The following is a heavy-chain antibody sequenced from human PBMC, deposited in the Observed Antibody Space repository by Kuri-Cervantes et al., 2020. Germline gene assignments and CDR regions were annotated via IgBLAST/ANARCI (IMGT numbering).Heavy chain of an antibody. J-gene: IGHJ4*02. Sequence: ASVKVSCKASGYTFTSYYMHWVRQAPGQGLEWMGIINPSGGSTSYAQKFQGRVTITADESTSTAYMELSSLRSEDTAVYYCARMGSGSYSIATDYWGQGTLVTVSS. V-gene: IGHV1-46*01. CDR3: ARMGSGSYSIATDY. CDR1: GYTFTSYY. CDR2: INPSGGST. D-gene: IGHD3-10*01.